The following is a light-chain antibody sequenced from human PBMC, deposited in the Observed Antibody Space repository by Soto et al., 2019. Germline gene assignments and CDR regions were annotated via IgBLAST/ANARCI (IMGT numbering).Light chain of an antibody. CDR1: QSIGNW. CDR2: GAS. CDR3: QQYYSYPIT. V-gene: IGKV1-5*01. Sequence: QMTQTPSILSASVGDRVILTCLASQSIGNWLAWYQQKPGKAPKLLIYGASTLQSGVPSRFSGSGSGTDFTLTISCLQSEDFATYYCQQYYSYPITFGQGTRLEI. J-gene: IGKJ5*01.